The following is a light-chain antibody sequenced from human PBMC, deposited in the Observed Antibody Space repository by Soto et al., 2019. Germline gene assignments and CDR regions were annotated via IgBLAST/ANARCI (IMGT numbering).Light chain of an antibody. V-gene: IGLV1-40*01. Sequence: QSVLTQPPSVSGAPGQRVTISCTGSSSNIGAGYDVPWYQQLPGAAPKLLIFGNSNRPSGVPDRFSGSRSGTSASLAITGLQADDEADYYCQSYYISLSVSVIFGGGTKLTVL. CDR2: GNS. J-gene: IGLJ2*01. CDR1: SSNIGAGYD. CDR3: QSYYISLSVSVI.